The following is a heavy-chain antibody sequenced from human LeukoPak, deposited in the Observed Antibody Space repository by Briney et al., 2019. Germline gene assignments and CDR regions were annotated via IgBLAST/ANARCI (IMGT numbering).Heavy chain of an antibody. Sequence: AGGSLRLSCAASGFTFSNAWMSWVRQAPGKGLEWVANIKQDGSEKYYVDSVKGRFTISRDNAKNSLYLQMNSLRAEGTAVYYCARDRSYYGMDVWGQGTTVTVSS. CDR2: IKQDGSEK. J-gene: IGHJ6*02. CDR1: GFTFSNAW. CDR3: ARDRSYYGMDV. V-gene: IGHV3-7*01.